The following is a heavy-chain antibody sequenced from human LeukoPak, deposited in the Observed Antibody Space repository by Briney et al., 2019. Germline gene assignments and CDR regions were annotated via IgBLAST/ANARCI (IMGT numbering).Heavy chain of an antibody. D-gene: IGHD2-2*01. Sequence: GGSLRLSCAASGFTSSSYSMNWVRQAPGKGLEWVSYISSSSSTIYYADSLKGRFTISRDDAENSLYLQMNSLRAEDTAVYYCARDSSVTAAPIDYWGQGTLVTVSS. CDR2: ISSSSSTI. CDR3: ARDSSVTAAPIDY. V-gene: IGHV3-48*01. CDR1: GFTSSSYS. J-gene: IGHJ4*02.